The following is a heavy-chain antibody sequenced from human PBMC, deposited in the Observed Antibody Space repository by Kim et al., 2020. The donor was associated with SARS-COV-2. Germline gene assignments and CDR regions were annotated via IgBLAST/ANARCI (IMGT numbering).Heavy chain of an antibody. D-gene: IGHD4-4*01. Sequence: VKGRFTISRDNSKNTLYLQMNSRRAEDTAVYYCAKDMGDYRDYYYYGMDVWGQGTTVTVSS. V-gene: IGHV3-30*02. J-gene: IGHJ6*02. CDR3: AKDMGDYRDYYYYGMDV.